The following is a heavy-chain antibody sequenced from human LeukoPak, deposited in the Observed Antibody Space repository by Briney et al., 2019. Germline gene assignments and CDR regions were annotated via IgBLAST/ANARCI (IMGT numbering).Heavy chain of an antibody. CDR1: GFTFSSYA. Sequence: PGGSLRLSCAASGFTFSSYAMHWVRQAPGKGLEWVAVISYDGSNKYYADSVKGRFTISRDNSKNTLFLQMNSLRVGDTAVYYCARAGYYDSSGFYAPDAFDIWGQGTVVTVSS. V-gene: IGHV3-30*14. CDR2: ISYDGSNK. D-gene: IGHD3-22*01. CDR3: ARAGYYDSSGFYAPDAFDI. J-gene: IGHJ3*02.